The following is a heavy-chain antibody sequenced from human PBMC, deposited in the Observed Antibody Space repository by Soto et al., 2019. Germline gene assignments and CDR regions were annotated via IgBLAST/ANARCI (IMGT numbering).Heavy chain of an antibody. V-gene: IGHV4-39*01. CDR2: IYYSGST. D-gene: IGHD3-10*01. Sequence: QLQLQESGPGLVKPSETLSLTCTVSGGSISSSSYYWSWIRQPPGKGLEWIGSIYYSGSTYYNPSLKSRVTISVDTSKNQFSLKLTSVTAADTAVYYCATTYFFGSGSGYWGQGTLVTVSS. J-gene: IGHJ4*02. CDR3: ATTYFFGSGSGY. CDR1: GGSISSSSYY.